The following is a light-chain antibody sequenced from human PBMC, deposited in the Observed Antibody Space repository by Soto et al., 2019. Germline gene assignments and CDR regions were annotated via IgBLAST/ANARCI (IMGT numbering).Light chain of an antibody. Sequence: EIVMTQSPATLSVSPGERATLSCRSSQTVSSSYLAWYQQKHGQAPRLLIYDASSRATGIPDRFTGSGSGTDFTLTISSLEPEDFAFYYCQQYGSSPLTFGGGTRWIS. CDR2: DAS. V-gene: IGKV3-20*01. CDR1: QTVSSSY. CDR3: QQYGSSPLT. J-gene: IGKJ4*01.